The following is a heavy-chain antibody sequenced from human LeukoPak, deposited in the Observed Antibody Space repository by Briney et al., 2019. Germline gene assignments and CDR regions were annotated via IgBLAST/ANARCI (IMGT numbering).Heavy chain of an antibody. CDR3: ARVVVVPAALYYYYYYMDV. V-gene: IGHV4-4*07. Sequence: TSETLSLTCTVSGGSISSYYWSWIRQPAGKGLEWIGRIYTSGSTNYNPSLKSRVTMSVDTSKNQFSLKLSSVTAADTAVYYCARVVVVPAALYYYYYYMDVWGKGTTVTIS. CDR2: IYTSGST. J-gene: IGHJ6*03. D-gene: IGHD2-2*01. CDR1: GGSISSYY.